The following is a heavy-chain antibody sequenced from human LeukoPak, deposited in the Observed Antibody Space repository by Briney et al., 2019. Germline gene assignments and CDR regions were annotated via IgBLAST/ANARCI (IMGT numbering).Heavy chain of an antibody. V-gene: IGHV3-74*01. D-gene: IGHD2-15*01. CDR1: GFTFSNYW. J-gene: IGHJ4*02. Sequence: GGSLRLSCAGSGFTFSNYWIHSVRHVPGKGLVWVSRINEHGTITDYADSVRRRFTISRDNAKNTLYRQMNSLRVDDTAVYYCARDLSGGHDYWGQGTLVTVYS. CDR2: INEHGTIT. CDR3: ARDLSGGHDY.